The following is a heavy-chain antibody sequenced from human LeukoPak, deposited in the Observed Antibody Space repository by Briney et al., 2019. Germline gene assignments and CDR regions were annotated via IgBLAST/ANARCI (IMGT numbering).Heavy chain of an antibody. V-gene: IGHV3-23*01. Sequence: GGSLRLSCAVSGFTFSSYAMSWVRQAPGKGLEWVSGISATGGSTYYADSVKGRFTISRDNSKNTLYLQMNSLRAEDTAVYYCAKPVGANPYCDSTRCYPRDYWGQGTLVTVSS. CDR3: AKPVGANPYCDSTRCYPRDY. CDR2: ISATGGST. J-gene: IGHJ4*02. CDR1: GFTFSSYA. D-gene: IGHD2-2*01.